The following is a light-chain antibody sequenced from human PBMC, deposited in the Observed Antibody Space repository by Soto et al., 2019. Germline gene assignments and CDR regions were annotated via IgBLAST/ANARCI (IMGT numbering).Light chain of an antibody. CDR1: QSISSW. Sequence: DIQMTQSPSTLSASVGDRVTITCRASQSISSWLAWYQQKPGKAPKLLIYKASSLESGVPSRFSGSGSGTEFTLTISSLQPEDFATYFCQQSYNIPRATFGQGTKVDIK. CDR2: KAS. CDR3: QQSYNIPRAT. J-gene: IGKJ1*01. V-gene: IGKV1-5*03.